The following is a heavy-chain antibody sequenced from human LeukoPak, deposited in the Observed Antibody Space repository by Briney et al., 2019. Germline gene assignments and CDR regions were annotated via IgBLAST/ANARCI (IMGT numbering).Heavy chain of an antibody. J-gene: IGHJ4*02. CDR2: INPDNGDT. Sequence: ASVKVSCKTSGYSFTSQDMHWVRQAPGQSLEWMGCINPDNGDTKYSQEFQGRVTMTRNTSISTAYMELSSLRSEDTAVYYCARGPTYYYGSGSYYNVWDYWGQGTLVTVSS. D-gene: IGHD3-10*01. CDR3: ARGPTYYYGSGSYYNVWDY. CDR1: GYSFTSQD. V-gene: IGHV1-3*03.